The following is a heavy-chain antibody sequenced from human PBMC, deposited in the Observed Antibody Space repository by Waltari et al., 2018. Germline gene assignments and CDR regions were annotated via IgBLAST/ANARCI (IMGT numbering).Heavy chain of an antibody. CDR1: GYTFTGYY. J-gene: IGHJ4*02. D-gene: IGHD6-13*01. CDR3: ALYPRLVMTPYYFDY. V-gene: IGHV1-2*02. Sequence: QVQLVQSGAEVKKPGASVKVSCKASGYTFTGYYMHWGRQAPGQGLEWMGWINPNSGGTNYAQKFQGRVTMTRDTSISTAYMELSRLRSDDTAVYYCALYPRLVMTPYYFDYWGQGTLVTVSS. CDR2: INPNSGGT.